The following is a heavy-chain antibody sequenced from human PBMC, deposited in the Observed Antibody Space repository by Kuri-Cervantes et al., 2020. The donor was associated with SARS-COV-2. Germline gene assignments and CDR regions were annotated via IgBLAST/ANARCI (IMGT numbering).Heavy chain of an antibody. CDR3: ARDVGDSGSDY. CDR1: GFTFSTYD. D-gene: IGHD3-10*01. J-gene: IGHJ4*02. CDR2: IWNDGSNK. Sequence: GGSLRLSCAASGFTFSTYDMYWVRQAPGKGLEWVAFIWNDGSNKYYADSVKGRFTISRDNSKNTLYLQMDSLRGDDTAVYYCARDVGDSGSDYWGQGPWSPSPQ. V-gene: IGHV3-33*08.